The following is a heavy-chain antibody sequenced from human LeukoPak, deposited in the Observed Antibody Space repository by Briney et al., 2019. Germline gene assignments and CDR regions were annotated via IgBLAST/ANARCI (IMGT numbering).Heavy chain of an antibody. Sequence: SETLSLTCTVSGGSISTSSYYWAWIRQPPGKGLEWIGSISYSGTTYYNPSLKSRVTISVDTSKNQFSLKLSSVTAADTAIYYCARHLRGATIYFDYWGQGTLVTVSS. CDR1: GGSISTSSYY. V-gene: IGHV4-39*01. CDR2: ISYSGTT. J-gene: IGHJ4*02. CDR3: ARHLRGATIYFDY. D-gene: IGHD1-26*01.